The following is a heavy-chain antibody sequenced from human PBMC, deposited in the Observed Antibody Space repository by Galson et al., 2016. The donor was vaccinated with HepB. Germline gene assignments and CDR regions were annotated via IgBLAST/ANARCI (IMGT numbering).Heavy chain of an antibody. CDR3: ARRTGAHLDR. Sequence: TLSLTCTVSGDSISSGDYYWSWIRQSPGKGLEWIGYVYHSGSTSYNPSLRRRLISSVDTSKNQFSLSLNSVTVADTAIYFCARRTGAHLDRWGQGTLVTVSS. J-gene: IGHJ5*02. CDR1: GDSISSGDYY. D-gene: IGHD1-26*01. CDR2: VYHSGST. V-gene: IGHV4-30-4*01.